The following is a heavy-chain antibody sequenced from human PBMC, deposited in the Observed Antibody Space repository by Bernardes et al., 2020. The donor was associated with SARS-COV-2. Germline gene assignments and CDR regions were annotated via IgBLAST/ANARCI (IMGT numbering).Heavy chain of an antibody. CDR2: IYYSGST. J-gene: IGHJ3*02. Sequence: SQTLSLTCTVSGGSISSGGYYWSWIRQHPGKGLEWIGYIYYSGSTYYNPSLKSRVTISVDTSKNQFSLKLSSVTAADTAVYYCARGFGITMIVVVMGAFDIWGQGKMVTVSS. D-gene: IGHD3-22*01. V-gene: IGHV4-31*03. CDR3: ARGFGITMIVVVMGAFDI. CDR1: GGSISSGGYY.